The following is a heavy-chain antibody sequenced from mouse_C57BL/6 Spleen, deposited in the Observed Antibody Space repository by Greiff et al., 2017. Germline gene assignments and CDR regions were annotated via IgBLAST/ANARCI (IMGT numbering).Heavy chain of an antibody. V-gene: IGHV1-22*01. D-gene: IGHD1-1*01. CDR2: INPNNGGT. CDR3: ARGYYGSSRYFDY. CDR1: GYTFTDYN. Sequence: VQLQQSGPELVKPGASVKKSCKASGYTFTDYNMHWVKQSHGKSLEWIGYINPNNGGTSYNQKFKGKATLTVNKSSSTAYMELRSLTSEDSAVYYCARGYYGSSRYFDYWGQGTTLTVSS. J-gene: IGHJ2*01.